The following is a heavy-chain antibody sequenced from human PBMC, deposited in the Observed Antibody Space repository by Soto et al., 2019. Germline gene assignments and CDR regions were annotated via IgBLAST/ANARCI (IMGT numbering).Heavy chain of an antibody. CDR3: ARHAGPAANYYYYGMDV. D-gene: IGHD2-2*01. Sequence: SETLSLTCTVTGGTISGYYWTWIRQSAGGGLEWIGRIYSSGSTNYNPSLKSRVTISLDTSMSHFSLRLSSVTAADTAVYYCARHAGPAANYYYYGMDVWGHGTTVTVSS. V-gene: IGHV4-4*07. CDR2: IYSSGST. J-gene: IGHJ6*02. CDR1: GGTISGYY.